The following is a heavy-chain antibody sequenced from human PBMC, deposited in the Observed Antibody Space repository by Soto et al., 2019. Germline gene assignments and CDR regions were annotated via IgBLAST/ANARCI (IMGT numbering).Heavy chain of an antibody. CDR3: AMSYDYVWGSYRPPDDY. D-gene: IGHD3-16*02. CDR1: GFTFSSYS. V-gene: IGHV3-21*01. J-gene: IGHJ4*02. CDR2: ISSSSSYI. Sequence: GGSLRLSCAASGFTFSSYSMNWVRQAPGKGLEWVSSISSSSSYIYYADSVKGRFTISRDNAKNSLYLQMNSLRAEDTAVYYCAMSYDYVWGSYRPPDDYWGQGTLVTVSS.